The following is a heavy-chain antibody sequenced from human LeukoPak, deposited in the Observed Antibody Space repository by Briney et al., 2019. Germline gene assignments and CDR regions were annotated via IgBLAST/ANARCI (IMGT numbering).Heavy chain of an antibody. CDR3: ASDLYSSGWASFDY. Sequence: GGYLRLYCAASGFTFSSYEMNWVRQAPGKGLEWVSYISSSGSTIYYADSVKGRFTISRDNAKNSLYLQMNSLRAEDTAVYYCASDLYSSGWASFDYWGQGTLVTVSS. V-gene: IGHV3-48*03. J-gene: IGHJ4*02. CDR1: GFTFSSYE. CDR2: ISSSGSTI. D-gene: IGHD6-19*01.